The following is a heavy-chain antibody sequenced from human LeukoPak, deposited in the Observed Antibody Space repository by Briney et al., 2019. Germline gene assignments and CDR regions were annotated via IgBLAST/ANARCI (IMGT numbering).Heavy chain of an antibody. CDR1: GGSISSGGYY. Sequence: SETLSLTCTVSGGSISSGGYYWSWIRQHPGKGLEWIGYIYYSGSTYYNPSLKSRVTISVDTSKNQFSLKLSSVTAADTAVYYWARRGALRYFDQLRGGYYLDYWGQGTLVTVSS. D-gene: IGHD3-9*01. CDR3: ARRGALRYFDQLRGGYYLDY. CDR2: IYYSGST. J-gene: IGHJ4*02. V-gene: IGHV4-31*03.